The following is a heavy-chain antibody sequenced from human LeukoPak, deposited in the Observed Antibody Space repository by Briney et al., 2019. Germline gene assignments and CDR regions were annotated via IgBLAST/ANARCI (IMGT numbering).Heavy chain of an antibody. CDR2: IHSDGTT. D-gene: IGHD3-16*01. CDR3: ARLNFRGGEALHFDS. CDR1: GGSLTNYY. Sequence: SETLSLTCSVSGGSLTNYYWGWIRQPPGKGLEFIGYIHSDGTTNYDSSLQSRVAISLATSKVQFSLRLYSVTAADTALYFCARLNFRGGEALHFDSWGQGTLVTASS. V-gene: IGHV4-4*09. J-gene: IGHJ4*02.